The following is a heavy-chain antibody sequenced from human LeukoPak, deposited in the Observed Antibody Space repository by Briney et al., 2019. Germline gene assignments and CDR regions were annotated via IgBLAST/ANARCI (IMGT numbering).Heavy chain of an antibody. CDR2: IYYSGST. V-gene: IGHV4-59*12. D-gene: IGHD6-19*01. CDR3: ASVGGAVAGTHWFDP. J-gene: IGHJ5*02. Sequence: TPSETLSLTCTVSGGSISSYYWSWIRQPPGKGLEWIGYIYYSGSTNYNPSLKSRVTISVDTSKNQFSLKLSSVTAADTAVYYCASVGGAVAGTHWFDPWGQGTLVTVSS. CDR1: GGSISSYY.